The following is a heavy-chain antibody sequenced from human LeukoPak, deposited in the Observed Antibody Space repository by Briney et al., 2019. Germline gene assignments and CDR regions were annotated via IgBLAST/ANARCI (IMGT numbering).Heavy chain of an antibody. V-gene: IGHV4-59*01. CDR2: IYYSGST. J-gene: IGHJ6*02. CDR1: GGSISSYY. D-gene: IGHD1-26*01. CDR3: ARQEYSRNYYYYGMDV. Sequence: SETLSLTCTVSGGSISSYYWSWIRQPPGKGLEWIGYIYYSGSTNYNPSLKSRVTISVDTSKNQFSLKLSSVTAADTAVYYCARQEYSRNYYYYGMDVWGQGTTVTVSS.